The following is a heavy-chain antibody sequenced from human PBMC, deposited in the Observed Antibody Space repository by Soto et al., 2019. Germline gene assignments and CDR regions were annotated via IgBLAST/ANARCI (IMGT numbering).Heavy chain of an antibody. CDR3: VRWDGYGDL. CDR2: MSIRYEKT. Sequence: EVQVLESGGGLVQPGGSLRLSCVASGFIFSDYSMAWVRQTPEKGLEWISGMSIRYEKTFYGDSVQGRFTVSRDSSQNTVDLQMNSLRVEDTAKYYCVRWDGYGDLWGQGTLVTVSS. CDR1: GFIFSDYS. V-gene: IGHV3-23*01. J-gene: IGHJ4*02. D-gene: IGHD5-18*01.